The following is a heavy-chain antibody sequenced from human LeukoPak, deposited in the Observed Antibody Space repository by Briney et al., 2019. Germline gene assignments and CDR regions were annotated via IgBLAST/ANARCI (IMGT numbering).Heavy chain of an antibody. D-gene: IGHD5-18*01. CDR2: IIPIFGTT. CDR3: ARDLRGEYNYDPFDY. V-gene: IGHV1-69*13. J-gene: IGHJ4*02. Sequence: SVNVSCTASGGTFSSYAISWVRQAPGQGLEWTGGIIPIFGTTNYAQKFQGRVTITADESTSTAYMELRSLRSEDTGVYYCARDLRGEYNYDPFDYWGQGTLVTVSS. CDR1: GGTFSSYA.